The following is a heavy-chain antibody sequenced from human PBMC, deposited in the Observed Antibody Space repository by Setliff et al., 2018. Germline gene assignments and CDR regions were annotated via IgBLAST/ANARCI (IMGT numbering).Heavy chain of an antibody. CDR3: ARDVGGEGYFDS. D-gene: IGHD3-10*01. J-gene: IGHJ4*02. CDR1: DGSMTSGSYY. CDR2: INTSGST. Sequence: PSETLSLTCSVSDGSMTSGSYYWGWIRQPAGKGLQWIGRINTSGSTKYNPSLKSRVTMSVDTSKNQFSLKLSAVTAADTAVYYCARDVGGEGYFDSWGQGTLVTVSS. V-gene: IGHV4-61*02.